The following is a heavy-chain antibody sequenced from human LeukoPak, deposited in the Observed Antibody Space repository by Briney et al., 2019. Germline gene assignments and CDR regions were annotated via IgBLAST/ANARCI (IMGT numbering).Heavy chain of an antibody. D-gene: IGHD1-26*01. J-gene: IGHJ4*02. CDR2: IYASGST. V-gene: IGHV4-59*01. Sequence: SETLSLTCTVSGGSISTYYWSWIRQPPGKGLEWIGNIYASGSTYYNPSLKSRVTISVDASKSQFSLKLGSVSAADTAVYYCARGGTLRTLFDYWGQGTLVTVSS. CDR1: GGSISTYY. CDR3: ARGGTLRTLFDY.